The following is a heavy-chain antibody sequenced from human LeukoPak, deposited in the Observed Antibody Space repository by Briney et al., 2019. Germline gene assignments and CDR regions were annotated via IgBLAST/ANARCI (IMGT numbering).Heavy chain of an antibody. CDR1: GGSISSGGYY. CDR3: ATRAKYSGSYYPLDY. D-gene: IGHD1-26*01. J-gene: IGHJ4*02. CDR2: IYYSGST. V-gene: IGHV4-31*03. Sequence: PSETLSLTCTVSGGSISSGGYYWSWIRQHPGKGLEWIGYIYYSGSTYYNPSLKSRVTISVDTSKNQFSLKLSSVTAADTAVYYCATRAKYSGSYYPLDYWGQGTLVTVSS.